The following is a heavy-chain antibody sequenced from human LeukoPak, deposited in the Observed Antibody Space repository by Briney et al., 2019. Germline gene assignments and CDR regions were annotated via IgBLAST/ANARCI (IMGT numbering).Heavy chain of an antibody. V-gene: IGHV3-21*01. J-gene: IGHJ4*02. CDR2: ISSRSSYI. Sequence: GGCLRLSCAASGFTFSSYAMSWVRQPPKKGREWVSSISSRSSYIYYADAVKGRFTVSRDNAKNSLYLQMNSLRAEDTAVYYYARDVELGRRTLFDYWGQGTLVTVSS. D-gene: IGHD1-1*01. CDR1: GFTFSSYA. CDR3: ARDVELGRRTLFDY.